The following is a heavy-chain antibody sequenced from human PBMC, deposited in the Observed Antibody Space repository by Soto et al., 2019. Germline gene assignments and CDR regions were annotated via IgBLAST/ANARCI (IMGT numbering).Heavy chain of an antibody. D-gene: IGHD6-6*01. CDR1: GFSFTGYY. V-gene: IGHV1-2*02. CDR3: AKDLTRQLAYWLDP. J-gene: IGHJ5*02. Sequence: ASVKVSCKASGFSFTGYYIHWLRQAPGQGLEWMGWINAHSGATEYAQKFQGRATLTRDTSIATAYLTLTSLTSDDTALYYCAKDLTRQLAYWLDPWGQGTQVTVSS. CDR2: INAHSGAT.